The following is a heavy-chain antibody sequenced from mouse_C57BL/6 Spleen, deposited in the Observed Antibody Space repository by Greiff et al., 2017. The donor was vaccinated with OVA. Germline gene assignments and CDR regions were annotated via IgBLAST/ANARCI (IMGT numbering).Heavy chain of an antibody. CDR2: IDPSDSYT. Sequence: VQLQQPGAELVMPGASVKLSCTASGYTFTSYWMHWVQQRPGQGLEWIGEIDPSDSYTNYNQKFKGKFTLTVDKSSSTAYMQLSRLTSEDSAVYYCARPYYYYGSSHWYFDVWGKGTTVTVSS. J-gene: IGHJ1*03. CDR3: ARPYYYYGSSHWYFDV. CDR1: GYTFTSYW. V-gene: IGHV1-69*01. D-gene: IGHD1-1*01.